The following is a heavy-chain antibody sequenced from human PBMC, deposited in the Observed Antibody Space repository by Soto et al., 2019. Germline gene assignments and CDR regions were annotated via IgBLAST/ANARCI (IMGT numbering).Heavy chain of an antibody. CDR1: GFTFSSYA. Sequence: GGSLRLSCAASGFTFSSYAMHWVRQAPGKGLEWVAVISYDGSNKYYADSVKGRFTISRDNSKNTLYLQMNSLRAEDTAVYYCARVDTMVRGVIMPYYYYGMDVWGQGTTVTV. J-gene: IGHJ6*02. D-gene: IGHD3-10*01. CDR2: ISYDGSNK. V-gene: IGHV3-30-3*01. CDR3: ARVDTMVRGVIMPYYYYGMDV.